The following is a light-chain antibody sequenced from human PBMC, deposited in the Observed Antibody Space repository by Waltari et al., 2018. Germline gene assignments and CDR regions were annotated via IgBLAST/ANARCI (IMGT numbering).Light chain of an antibody. V-gene: IGKV3-15*01. CDR3: QQYDNWPPYT. CDR2: TAS. CDR1: QSVNSN. J-gene: IGKJ2*01. Sequence: ELVMTQSPATLSVSPGDIANIPCRASQSVNSNLAWYQQKPGQAPRLLIYTASTSATCVPARFSGSGSGTHFTLTISSLQSEDFAVYYCQQYDNWPPYTFGQGTNLEIK.